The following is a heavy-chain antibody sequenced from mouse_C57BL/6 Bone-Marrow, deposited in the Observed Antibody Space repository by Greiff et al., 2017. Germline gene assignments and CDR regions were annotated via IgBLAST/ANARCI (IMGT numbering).Heavy chain of an antibody. J-gene: IGHJ2*01. V-gene: IGHV1-55*01. D-gene: IGHD2-10*02. CDR3: ARGHSMDYFDY. CDR1: GYTFTSYW. Sequence: VQLVESGAELVKPGASVKMSCKASGYTFTSYWITWVKQRPGQGLEWIGDIYPGSGSTNYNEKFKSKATLTVDTSSSTAYMQLSSLTSEDSAVYYCARGHSMDYFDYWGQGTTLTVSA. CDR2: IYPGSGST.